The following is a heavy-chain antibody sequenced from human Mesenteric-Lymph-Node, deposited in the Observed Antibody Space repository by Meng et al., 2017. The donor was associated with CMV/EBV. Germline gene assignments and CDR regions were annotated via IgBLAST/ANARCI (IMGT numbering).Heavy chain of an antibody. CDR3: ARRTYYYDSTGYSPVAFDI. Sequence: YISSYYWTWVRQPPGEGLEWIGYIYHSGSTNYNPSLKSRVTISVDTSKNLFSLKLNSVTAADTAVYYCARRTYYYDSTGYSPVAFDIWGQGTMVTVSS. V-gene: IGHV4-59*01. CDR1: YISSYY. J-gene: IGHJ3*02. CDR2: IYHSGST. D-gene: IGHD3-22*01.